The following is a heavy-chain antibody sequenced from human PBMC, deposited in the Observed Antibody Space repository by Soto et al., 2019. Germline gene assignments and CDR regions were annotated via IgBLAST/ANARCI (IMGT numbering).Heavy chain of an antibody. J-gene: IGHJ4*02. CDR1: GFTFSSYG. Sequence: QVQLVESGGGVVQPGRSLRLSCAASGFTFSSYGMHWVRQAPGKGLEWVAVISYDGSNKYYADSVKGRFTISRDNSKNTLYLQMNSLRAEDTAVYYCAKDRHSYGRIAGVLVSWGQGTLVTVSS. V-gene: IGHV3-30*18. CDR3: AKDRHSYGRIAGVLVS. CDR2: ISYDGSNK. D-gene: IGHD5-18*01.